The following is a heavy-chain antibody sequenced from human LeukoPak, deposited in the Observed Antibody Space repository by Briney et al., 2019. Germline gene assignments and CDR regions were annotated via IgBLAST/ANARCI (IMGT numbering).Heavy chain of an antibody. CDR3: ARERVIATTYDAFDI. V-gene: IGHV4-59*01. J-gene: IGHJ3*02. CDR2: IYYTGNT. CDR1: AGSISGYY. Sequence: PSETLSLTCTVSAGSISGYYWTWIRQPPGKGLEWIGNIYYTGNTDYNHSLKSRVTISIDTSKNQFSLKLSSVTAADTALCYCARERVIATTYDAFDIWGQGTMVTVSS. D-gene: IGHD2-15*01.